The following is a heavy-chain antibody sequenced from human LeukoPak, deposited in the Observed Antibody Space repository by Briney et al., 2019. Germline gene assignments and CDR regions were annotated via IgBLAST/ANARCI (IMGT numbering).Heavy chain of an antibody. CDR3: ARNIVVVPAAKRHYYYGMDV. Sequence: SETLSLTCTVSGGSISSYYWSWIRQPPGKGLEWIGYTYYSGSTNYNPSLKSRVTISVDTSKNQFSLKLSSVTAADTAVYYCARNIVVVPAAKRHYYYGMDVWGQGTTVTVSS. CDR2: TYYSGST. CDR1: GGSISSYY. J-gene: IGHJ6*02. D-gene: IGHD2-2*01. V-gene: IGHV4-59*01.